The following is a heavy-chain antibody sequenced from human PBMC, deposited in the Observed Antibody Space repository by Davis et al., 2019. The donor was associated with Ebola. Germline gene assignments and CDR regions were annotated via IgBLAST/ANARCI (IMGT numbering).Heavy chain of an antibody. J-gene: IGHJ6*02. V-gene: IGHV3-11*01. D-gene: IGHD3-16*01. Sequence: GESLKISCAASGFTFSTYWMHWIRQAPGKGLEWVSHISSGHTTTYYADSVKGRFTISRDNSTNSLYLQMNSLRAEDTAVYYCARAVSGLWKCEGDCYYGLDVWGQGTTVTVSS. CDR1: GFTFSTYW. CDR2: ISSGHTTT. CDR3: ARAVSGLWKCEGDCYYGLDV.